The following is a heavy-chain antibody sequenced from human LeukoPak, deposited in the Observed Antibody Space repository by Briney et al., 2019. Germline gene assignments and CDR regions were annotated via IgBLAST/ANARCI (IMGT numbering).Heavy chain of an antibody. D-gene: IGHD3-10*01. V-gene: IGHV4-59*12. CDR1: RVSIRSYY. Sequence: SETLSLTCTVSRVSIRSYYWSWIRQPPGQGLEGIGYIYYPGSTNYNPSLKSRVTISVSLAKNQFSLKLTSVYAGATAASYCARDSRSGVDWFDPWGQGTLVTVSS. J-gene: IGHJ5*02. CDR2: IYYPGST. CDR3: ARDSRSGVDWFDP.